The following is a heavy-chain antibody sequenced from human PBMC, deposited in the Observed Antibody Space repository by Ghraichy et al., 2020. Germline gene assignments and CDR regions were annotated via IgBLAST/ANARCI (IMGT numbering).Heavy chain of an antibody. J-gene: IGHJ6*02. D-gene: IGHD3-3*01. CDR1: GFTFSSYS. CDR2: ISSSSYI. V-gene: IGHV3-21*01. CDR3: ARAPLRFLEWFHNYYYGMDV. Sequence: GGSLRLSCAASGFTFSSYSMNWVRQAPGKGLEWVSSISSSSYIYYADSVKGRFTISRDNAKNSLYLQMNSLRAEDTAVYYCARAPLRFLEWFHNYYYGMDVWGQGTTVTVSS.